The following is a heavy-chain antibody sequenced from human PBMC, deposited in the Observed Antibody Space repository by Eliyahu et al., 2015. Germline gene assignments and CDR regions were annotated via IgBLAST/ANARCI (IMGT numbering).Heavy chain of an antibody. CDR1: GXSISSSSYY. CDR3: ASLKLGGAIDY. D-gene: IGHD4-23*01. Sequence: QLQLQESGPGLVKPSETLSLTCTVXGXSISSSSYYWGWIRQPPGKGLEWIGSIYYSGSTYYNPSLKSRVTISVDTSKNQFSLKLSSVTAADTAVYYCASLKLGGAIDYWGQGTLVTVSS. V-gene: IGHV4-39*01. J-gene: IGHJ4*02. CDR2: IYYSGST.